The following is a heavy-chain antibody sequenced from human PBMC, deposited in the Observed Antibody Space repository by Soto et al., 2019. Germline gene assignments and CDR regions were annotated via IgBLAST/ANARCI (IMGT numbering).Heavy chain of an antibody. Sequence: QVQLQESGPGLVKPSQTLSLTCTVSGGSISSGDYYWSWIRQPPGKGLEWIGYIYYSGSTYYNPSLKDRVTISVDTSKNQFSLKLSSVTAADTAVYYCARTTVTAPAYRLGAFDIWGQGTMVTVSS. V-gene: IGHV4-30-4*01. CDR2: IYYSGST. CDR1: GGSISSGDYY. CDR3: ARTTVTAPAYRLGAFDI. J-gene: IGHJ3*02. D-gene: IGHD4-17*01.